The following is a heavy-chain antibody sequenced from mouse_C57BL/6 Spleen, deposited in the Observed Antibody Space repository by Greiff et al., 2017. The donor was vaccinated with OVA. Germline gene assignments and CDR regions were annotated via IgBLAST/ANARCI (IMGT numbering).Heavy chain of an antibody. D-gene: IGHD2-3*01. CDR3: ARGGGYYRGYFDY. V-gene: IGHV1-26*01. Sequence: VQLQQSGPELVKPGASVKISCKASGYTFTDYYMNWVKQSHGKSLEWIGDINPNNGGTSYNQKFKGKATLTVDKSSSTAYMELRSLTSEDSAVYYCARGGGYYRGYFDYWGQGTTLTVSS. CDR1: GYTFTDYY. CDR2: INPNNGGT. J-gene: IGHJ2*01.